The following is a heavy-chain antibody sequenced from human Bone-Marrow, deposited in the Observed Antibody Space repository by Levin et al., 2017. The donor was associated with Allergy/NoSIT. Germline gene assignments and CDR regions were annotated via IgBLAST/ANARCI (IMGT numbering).Heavy chain of an antibody. CDR2: ISWNSGSI. D-gene: IGHD3-22*01. J-gene: IGHJ4*02. Sequence: PGGSLRLSCAASGFNFDHYAMHWVRQAPGKGLEWVSGISWNSGSIGYEDSVKGRSTISRDNAKNSLYLQMNSLRPEDTAFYYCAKDTEYYYDTTGYYNYWDQGTLVTVSS. V-gene: IGHV3-9*01. CDR1: GFNFDHYA. CDR3: AKDTEYYYDTTGYYNY.